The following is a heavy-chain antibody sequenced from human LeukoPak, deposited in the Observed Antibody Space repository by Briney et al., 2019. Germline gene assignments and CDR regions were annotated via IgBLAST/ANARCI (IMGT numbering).Heavy chain of an antibody. CDR2: IYSGGST. CDR3: ARDLDPYSSSRINFDY. J-gene: IGHJ4*02. V-gene: IGHV3-53*01. D-gene: IGHD6-13*01. Sequence: PGGSLRLSCAASGFTVSSNYMSWVRQAPGKGLEWVSVIYSGGSTYYADSVKGRFTISRDNAKNSLYLQMNSLRAEDTAVYYCARDLDPYSSSRINFDYWGQGTLVTVSS. CDR1: GFTVSSNY.